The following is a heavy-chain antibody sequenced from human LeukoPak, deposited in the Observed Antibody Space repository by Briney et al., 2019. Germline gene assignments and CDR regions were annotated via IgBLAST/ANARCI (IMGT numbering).Heavy chain of an antibody. Sequence: GSLRLSCAASGFTVSSNYMSWVRQAPGKGLEWIGEINHSGSTNYNPSLKSRVTISVDTSKNQFSLKLSSVTAADTAVYYCARSEWIQPYFDYWGQGTLVTVSS. V-gene: IGHV4-34*01. CDR1: GFTVSSNY. CDR3: ARSEWIQPYFDY. CDR2: INHSGST. J-gene: IGHJ4*02. D-gene: IGHD5-18*01.